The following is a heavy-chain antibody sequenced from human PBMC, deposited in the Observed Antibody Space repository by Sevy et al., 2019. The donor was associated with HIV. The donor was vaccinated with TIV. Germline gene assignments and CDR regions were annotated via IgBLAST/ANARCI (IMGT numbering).Heavy chain of an antibody. CDR3: DRDGSNGIRWCDY. J-gene: IGHJ4*02. V-gene: IGHV4-61*02. CDR1: AGSISSGRTY. CDR2: IYISGDT. D-gene: IGHD2-8*01. Sequence: SETLSLTCTVSAGSISSGRTYWNWIRQPAGKGLEWIGRIYISGDTNYNPSLKSRVTISLDTSKKQFALNLTPVTAAAAAVSFCDRDGSNGIRWCDYWGQGILVTVSS.